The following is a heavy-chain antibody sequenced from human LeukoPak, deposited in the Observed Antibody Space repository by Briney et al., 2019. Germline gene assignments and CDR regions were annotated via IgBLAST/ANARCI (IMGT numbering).Heavy chain of an antibody. V-gene: IGHV4-59*08. Sequence: SETLSLTCTVSGGSISSYYWSWIRQPPGKGLEWIGYIYYSGSTNYNPSLKSRVTISVDTSKNQFSLKLSSVTAADTAVYYCARTIIAAAGTGWFDSWGQGTLVTVSS. CDR1: GGSISSYY. CDR2: IYYSGST. CDR3: ARTIIAAAGTGWFDS. J-gene: IGHJ5*01. D-gene: IGHD6-13*01.